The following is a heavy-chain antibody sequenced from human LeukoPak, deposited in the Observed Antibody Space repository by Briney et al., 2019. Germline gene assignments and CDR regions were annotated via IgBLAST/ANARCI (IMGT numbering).Heavy chain of an antibody. CDR1: GYSISSGYY. CDR3: ARHVSWRQLVRPLWFDP. CDR2: IYHSGST. J-gene: IGHJ5*02. Sequence: SETLSLTCTVSGYSISSGYYWGWIRQPPGKGLEWIGSIYHSGSTYYNPSLKSRVTISVDTSKNQFSLKLSSVTAADTAVYYCARHVSWRQLVRPLWFDPWGQGTLVTVSS. V-gene: IGHV4-38-2*02. D-gene: IGHD6-13*01.